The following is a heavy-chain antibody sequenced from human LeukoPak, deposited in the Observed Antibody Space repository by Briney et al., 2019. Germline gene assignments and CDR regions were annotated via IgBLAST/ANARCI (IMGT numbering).Heavy chain of an antibody. D-gene: IGHD3-9*01. CDR3: ARSRRDYDILTGYYRRSFNWFDP. V-gene: IGHV4-34*01. CDR2: INHSGST. CDR1: GGSFSGYY. J-gene: IGHJ5*02. Sequence: SETLSLTCAVYGGSFSGYYWSWIRQPPGKGLEWIGEINHSGSTNYNPSLKSRVTISVDTSKNQFSLKLSSVTAADTAVYYCARSRRDYDILTGYYRRSFNWFDPWGQETLVTVSS.